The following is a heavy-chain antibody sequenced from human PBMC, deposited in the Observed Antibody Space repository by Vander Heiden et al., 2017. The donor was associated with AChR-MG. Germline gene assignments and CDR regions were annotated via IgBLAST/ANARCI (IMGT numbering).Heavy chain of an antibody. Sequence: QVQLQQWGAGLLKPSETLSLTCAVYGGSFSGYYWSWIRQPPGKGLEWIGEINHSGSTNYNPSLKSRVTISVDTSKNQFSLKLSSVTAADTAVYYCAGKEEAVAGHFDYWGQGTLVTVSS. CDR2: INHSGST. CDR1: GGSFSGYY. CDR3: AGKEEAVAGHFDY. D-gene: IGHD6-19*01. V-gene: IGHV4-34*01. J-gene: IGHJ4*02.